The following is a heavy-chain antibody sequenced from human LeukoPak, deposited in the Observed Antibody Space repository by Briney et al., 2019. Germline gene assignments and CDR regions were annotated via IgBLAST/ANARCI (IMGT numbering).Heavy chain of an antibody. D-gene: IGHD3-22*01. J-gene: IGHJ4*02. V-gene: IGHV3-23*01. CDR1: GFTFSSYA. CDR2: ISDSGGST. Sequence: GGSLRLSCAASGFTFSSYAMSWVRQAPGKGLEWISAISDSGGSTYYADSVKGRFTISRDNFKNTLYLQMSSLRAEDTAVYYCAKLAHNYDTKVDYWGQGTLVTVSS. CDR3: AKLAHNYDTKVDY.